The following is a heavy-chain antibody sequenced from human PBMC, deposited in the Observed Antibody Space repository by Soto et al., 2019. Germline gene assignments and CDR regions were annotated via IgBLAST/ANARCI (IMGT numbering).Heavy chain of an antibody. D-gene: IGHD4-17*01. Sequence: SETLSLTCAVYGGSFSGYYWSWIRQPPGKGLEWIGEINHSGSTNYNPSLKSRVTISVDTSKNQFSLKLSSVTAADTAVYYCARALGLRDYWGQGTLVTVSS. CDR3: ARALGLRDY. CDR2: INHSGST. CDR1: GGSFSGYY. V-gene: IGHV4-34*01. J-gene: IGHJ4*02.